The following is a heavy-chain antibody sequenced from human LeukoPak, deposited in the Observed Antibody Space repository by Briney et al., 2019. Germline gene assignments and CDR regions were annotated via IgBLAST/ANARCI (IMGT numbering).Heavy chain of an antibody. Sequence: GGSLRLSCEGSGFTFSNYWMSWVRQAPGKGLEWVANIKTDGSEKYYVDSVKGRFTISRDNAKNTLYLQMNSLRAEDTAVYYCAKEPAYGSGAFIDYWGQGTLVTVSS. CDR1: GFTFSNYW. J-gene: IGHJ4*02. CDR3: AKEPAYGSGAFIDY. D-gene: IGHD3-10*01. V-gene: IGHV3-7*01. CDR2: IKTDGSEK.